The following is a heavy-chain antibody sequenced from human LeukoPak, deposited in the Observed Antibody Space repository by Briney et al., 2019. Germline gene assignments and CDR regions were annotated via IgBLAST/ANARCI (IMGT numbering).Heavy chain of an antibody. CDR1: GFTFSNYG. D-gene: IGHD3-10*01. J-gene: IGHJ3*02. CDR3: ARGAYGSGTYHDFDI. CDR2: IWYDGSNK. Sequence: GGSLRLSCAASGFTFSNYGMNWVRQAPGKGLEWVAVIWYDGSNKYYVDSVKGRFTISRDNSKNTLYLQMNSLRAEDTAVYYCARGAYGSGTYHDFDIWGQGAMVTVSS. V-gene: IGHV3-33*01.